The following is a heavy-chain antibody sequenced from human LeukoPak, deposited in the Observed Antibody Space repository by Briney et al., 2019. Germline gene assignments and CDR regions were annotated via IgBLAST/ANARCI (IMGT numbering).Heavy chain of an antibody. V-gene: IGHV3-30*02. D-gene: IGHD3-16*01. CDR2: VRVCGSGK. CDR3: AKDGGVGGLDY. Sequence: PGGSLRLSCTASGFILRDYGMHWVRQAPGKGLEWVAFVRVCGSGKYYADSVKGRFIISRDASENTLYLQLNSLRVEDTGLYYCAKDGGVGGLDYWGQGTLVTVSA. J-gene: IGHJ4*02. CDR1: GFILRDYG.